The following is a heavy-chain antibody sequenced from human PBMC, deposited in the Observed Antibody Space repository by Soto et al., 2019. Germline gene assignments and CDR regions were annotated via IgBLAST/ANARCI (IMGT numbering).Heavy chain of an antibody. D-gene: IGHD6-19*01. CDR2: ISAYNGNT. Sequence: QVQLVQSGAEVKKPGASVKVSCRASGYTFTSYVISWVRQAPGQGLEWMGWISAYNGNTNFAQKLQGRVTMTTDTSTSTANMERRSLISDDTAVYYCARVVATVAGPYGMDVWGQGTTVTVSS. V-gene: IGHV1-18*01. CDR3: ARVVATVAGPYGMDV. J-gene: IGHJ6*02. CDR1: GYTFTSYV.